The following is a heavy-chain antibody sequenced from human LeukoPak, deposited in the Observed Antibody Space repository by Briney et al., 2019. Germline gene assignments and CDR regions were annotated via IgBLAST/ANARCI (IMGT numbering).Heavy chain of an antibody. D-gene: IGHD3-10*01. CDR2: AYYRSKWYI. J-gene: IGHJ4*02. CDR3: ARGAVRGGTNFDY. CDR1: GDSVSGSSAV. Sequence: SQTLSLTCAISGDSVSGSSAVWNWIRQSPSRGLEWLGRAYYRSKWYIDYAVSVNGRITITPDTSKNQFSLQLNSVTPEDTAVYYCARGAVRGGTNFDYWGQGTLVTVSS. V-gene: IGHV6-1*01.